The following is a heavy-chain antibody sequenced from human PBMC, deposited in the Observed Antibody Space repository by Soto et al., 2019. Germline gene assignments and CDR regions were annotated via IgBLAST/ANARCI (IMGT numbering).Heavy chain of an antibody. CDR3: AKGGVAAARGYFDY. J-gene: IGHJ4*02. Sequence: VQLLESGGGLVKPGGSLRLSCAASGFSFRSYGLSWVRQAPGKGLEWVSDISGSGSVTNYADSVKGRFTISRDNSNNTLFLQMNSLRAEDTAVYYCAKGGVAAARGYFDYWGQGTLVTVSS. CDR2: ISGSGSVT. V-gene: IGHV3-23*01. CDR1: GFSFRSYG. D-gene: IGHD6-13*01.